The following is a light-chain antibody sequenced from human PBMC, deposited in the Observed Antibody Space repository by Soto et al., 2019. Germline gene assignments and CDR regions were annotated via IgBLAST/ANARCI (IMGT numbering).Light chain of an antibody. CDR1: SSDVGGYNY. CDR3: SSYTISSIRGVV. V-gene: IGLV2-14*01. Sequence: QSVLTQPASVSGSPGQSITISCTGTSSDVGGYNYVSWYQQHPGKAPKLMIYDVSNRPSGVSNRFSGSKSGNTASLTISGLQAEDEADYYCSSYTISSIRGVVFVGGTQLTVL. CDR2: DVS. J-gene: IGLJ2*01.